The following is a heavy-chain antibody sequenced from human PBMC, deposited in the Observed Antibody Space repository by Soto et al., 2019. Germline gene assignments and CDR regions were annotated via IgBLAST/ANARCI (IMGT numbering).Heavy chain of an antibody. J-gene: IGHJ4*02. D-gene: IGHD6-25*01. CDR3: ARGVAYSSAGFDH. CDR2: IIPLYGTT. V-gene: IGHV1-69*06. Sequence: QLQLVQSGAEVKKPVSSVKVSCKDSGGTLGSYAISWVRPAPGQGLEWMGGIIPLYGTTNYAQKFQGRATMAADKSTGIVYMDLGSLRTDDSAAYYCARGVAYSSAGFDHWGQGTVVTVSS. CDR1: GGTLGSYA.